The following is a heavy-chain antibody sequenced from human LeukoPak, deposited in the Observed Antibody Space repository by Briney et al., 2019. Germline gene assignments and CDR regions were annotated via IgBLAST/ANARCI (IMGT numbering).Heavy chain of an antibody. V-gene: IGHV4-38-2*01. Sequence: SETLSLTCAVSGYFISSGYYWGWIRPPPGKGLEWTGTISHSGSTRYNPSLKSRVTISVDTSKNQFSLKLSSVTAADTAVYYCARRSDCTSTSCYRGFDYWGQGTLVTVSS. CDR2: ISHSGST. J-gene: IGHJ4*02. D-gene: IGHD2-2*01. CDR1: GYFISSGYY. CDR3: ARRSDCTSTSCYRGFDY.